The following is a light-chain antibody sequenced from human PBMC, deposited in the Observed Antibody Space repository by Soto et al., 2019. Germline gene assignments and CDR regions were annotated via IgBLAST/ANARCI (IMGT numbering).Light chain of an antibody. CDR1: SSNIGAGYA. J-gene: IGLJ2*01. CDR2: DNN. Sequence: QSVLTQPPSVSGAPGQRVTISCTGSSSNIGAGYAVHWYQQLPGKALKLLMYDNNNRPSGVPKRFSGSKSGTSASLAIAGLQTEDEADYFCQSFDSSRLGLLFGGGTKVTVL. V-gene: IGLV1-40*01. CDR3: QSFDSSRLGLL.